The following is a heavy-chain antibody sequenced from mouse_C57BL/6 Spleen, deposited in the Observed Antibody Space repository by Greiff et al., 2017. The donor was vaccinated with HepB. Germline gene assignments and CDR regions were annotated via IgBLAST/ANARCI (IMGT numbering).Heavy chain of an antibody. J-gene: IGHJ4*01. CDR3: ARKDHDYDEESYYAMDY. CDR2: IWSGGST. Sequence: QVQLKESGPGLVQPSQSLSITCTVSGFSLTSYGVHWVRQSPGKGLEWLGVIWSGGSTDYNAAFISRLSISKDNSKSQVFFKMNSLQADDTAIYYCARKDHDYDEESYYAMDYWGQGTSVTVSS. D-gene: IGHD2-4*01. V-gene: IGHV2-2*01. CDR1: GFSLTSYG.